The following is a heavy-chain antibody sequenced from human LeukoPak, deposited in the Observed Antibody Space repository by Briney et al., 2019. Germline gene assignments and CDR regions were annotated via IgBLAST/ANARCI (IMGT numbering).Heavy chain of an antibody. D-gene: IGHD4-17*01. J-gene: IGHJ6*03. CDR1: GGSISSYY. V-gene: IGHV4-59*01. Sequence: PSETLSLTCTVSGGSISSYYWSWIRQPPGKGLEWIGHIYYSGSTNYNPSLKSRVTISVDTPKNQFSLKLSSVTAADTAVYYCARGARAKTTVYYYYYMDVWGKGTTVTVSS. CDR2: IYYSGST. CDR3: ARGARAKTTVYYYYYMDV.